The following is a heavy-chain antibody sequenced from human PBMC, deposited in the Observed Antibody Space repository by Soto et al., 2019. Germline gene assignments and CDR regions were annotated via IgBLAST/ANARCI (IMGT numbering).Heavy chain of an antibody. Sequence: SGPTLVNPTQTLTLTCPFSGFPLSTSGMCVSWIRQPPGKALEWLARIDWDDDKYYSTSLKTRLTISKDTSKNQVVLTMTNMDPVDTATYYCARSTTIFGGGVMDVWGKGTTVTVSS. CDR3: ARSTTIFGGGVMDV. CDR1: GFPLSTSGMC. CDR2: IDWDDDK. V-gene: IGHV2-70*11. J-gene: IGHJ6*04. D-gene: IGHD3-3*01.